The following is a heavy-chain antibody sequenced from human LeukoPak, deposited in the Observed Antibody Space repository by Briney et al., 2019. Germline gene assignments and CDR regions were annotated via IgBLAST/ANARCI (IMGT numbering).Heavy chain of an antibody. CDR1: GFTFSSYA. V-gene: IGHV3-23*01. J-gene: IGHJ3*02. CDR3: AKDIGYSYDVDAFDI. Sequence: GGSLRLSCAASGFTFSSYAMSWVRQAPGKRLEWVSAISGSGGSTYYADSVKGRFTISRDNSKNTLYLQMNSLRAEDTAVYYCAKDIGYSYDVDAFDIWGQGTMVTVSS. D-gene: IGHD5-18*01. CDR2: ISGSGGST.